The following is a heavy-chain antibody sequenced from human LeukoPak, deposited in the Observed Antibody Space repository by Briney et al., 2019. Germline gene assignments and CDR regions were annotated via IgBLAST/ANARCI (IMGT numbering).Heavy chain of an antibody. D-gene: IGHD2-21*02. J-gene: IGHJ4*02. CDR3: ARGGSAVVVTATTRVFDY. V-gene: IGHV3-21*01. Sequence: GGSLRLSCAASGVTFSSYSVNWVRQAPGKGLEWVSSISSSSSYIYYADSLKGRFTIFRDNAKNSLYLQMNSLRVEDTAVYYCARGGSAVVVTATTRVFDYWGQGTLVTVSS. CDR1: GVTFSSYS. CDR2: ISSSSSYI.